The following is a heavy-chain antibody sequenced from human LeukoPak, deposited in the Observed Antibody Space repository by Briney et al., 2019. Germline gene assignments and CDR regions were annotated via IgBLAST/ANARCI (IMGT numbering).Heavy chain of an antibody. D-gene: IGHD1-7*01. J-gene: IGHJ4*02. V-gene: IGHV3-21*01. CDR1: GFTFSSYS. CDR3: AKDRRAYNWNYGFDY. CDR2: ISSSSSYI. Sequence: GGSLRLSCAASGFTFSSYSMNWVRQAPGKGLEWVSSISSSSSYIYYADSVKGRFTISRDNAKNSLYLQMNSLRAEDTAVYYCAKDRRAYNWNYGFDYWGQGTLVTVSS.